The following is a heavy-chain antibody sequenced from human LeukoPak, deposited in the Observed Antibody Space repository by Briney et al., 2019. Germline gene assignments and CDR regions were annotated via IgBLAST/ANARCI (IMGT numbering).Heavy chain of an antibody. D-gene: IGHD1-26*01. Sequence: GGSLRLSCAASGFTFYDYGMSWGRHAPGKGLEGVSGINWNGGSTGYADSVKGRFTISRDNAKNSLYLQMNSLRAEDTALYYCARGRRGSYLSWFDPWGQGTLVTVSS. CDR1: GFTFYDYG. CDR2: INWNGGST. J-gene: IGHJ5*02. CDR3: ARGRRGSYLSWFDP. V-gene: IGHV3-20*04.